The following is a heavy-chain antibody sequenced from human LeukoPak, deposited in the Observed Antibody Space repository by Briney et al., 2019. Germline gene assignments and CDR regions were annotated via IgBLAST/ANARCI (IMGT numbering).Heavy chain of an antibody. CDR2: ISGYNGNT. D-gene: IGHD1-1*01. Sequence: ASVKVSCKASGYTFTSYDIGWVRQAPGQGLEWMGWISGYNGNTNYAQNFQVRVTMTTDTSTNTAYMELRSLRSDDTAVYYCARSSLQLEPPRYWGQGTLVTVSS. CDR1: GYTFTSYD. CDR3: ARSSLQLEPPRY. V-gene: IGHV1-18*01. J-gene: IGHJ4*02.